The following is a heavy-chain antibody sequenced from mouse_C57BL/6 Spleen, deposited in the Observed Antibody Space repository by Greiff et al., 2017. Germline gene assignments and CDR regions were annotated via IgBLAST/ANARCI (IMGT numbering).Heavy chain of an antibody. V-gene: IGHV5-16*01. J-gene: IGHJ4*01. CDR1: GFTFSDYY. D-gene: IGHD1-2*01. CDR3: ARDHHYDGGFYAMDY. Sequence: EVHLVESEGGLVQPGSSMKLSCTASGFTFSDYYMAWVRQVPEKGLEWVANINYDGSSTYYLDSLKSRFIISRDNAKNILYLQMSSLKSEDTATYYCARDHHYDGGFYAMDYWGQGTSVTVSS. CDR2: INYDGSST.